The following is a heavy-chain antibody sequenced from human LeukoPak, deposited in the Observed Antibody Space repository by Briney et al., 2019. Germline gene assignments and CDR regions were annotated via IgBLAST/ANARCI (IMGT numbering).Heavy chain of an antibody. CDR1: GFTFSSYG. D-gene: IGHD3-10*01. V-gene: IGHV3-30*02. Sequence: GGSLRLSCAASGFTFSSYGMHWVRQAPGKGLEWVAFIRYDGSNKYYADSVKGRFTTSRDNSKNTLYLQMNSLRAEDTAVYYCANMVRGVIIRSYYMDVWGKGTTVTISS. J-gene: IGHJ6*03. CDR3: ANMVRGVIIRSYYMDV. CDR2: IRYDGSNK.